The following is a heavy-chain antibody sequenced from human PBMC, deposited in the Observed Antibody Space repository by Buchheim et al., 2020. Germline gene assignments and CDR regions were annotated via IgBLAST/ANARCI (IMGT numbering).Heavy chain of an antibody. CDR3: AHRLPPYNWFDP. Sequence: QITLKESGPTLVKPTQTLTLTCTFSVFSLSTSGVGVGWIRQPPGKALEWLALIYWVDDKRYSPSLTSRLNITKDTSKNQVTLTMTNMDPVDTATYYCAHRLPPYNWFDPWGQGTL. CDR2: IYWVDDK. V-gene: IGHV2-5*02. J-gene: IGHJ5*02. CDR1: VFSLSTSGVG.